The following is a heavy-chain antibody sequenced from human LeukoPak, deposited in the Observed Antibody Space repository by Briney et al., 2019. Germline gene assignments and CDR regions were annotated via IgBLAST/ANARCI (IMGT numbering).Heavy chain of an antibody. J-gene: IGHJ4*02. Sequence: GGSLRLSCAASGFTFSSYSMNWVRQAPGKGLEWVSSISSSSSYIYYADSVKGRFTISRDNAKNSLYLQMDSLRAEDTAVYYCARASEWLYGDYWGQGTLVTVSS. CDR2: ISSSSSYI. CDR1: GFTFSSYS. D-gene: IGHD3-3*01. CDR3: ARASEWLYGDY. V-gene: IGHV3-21*01.